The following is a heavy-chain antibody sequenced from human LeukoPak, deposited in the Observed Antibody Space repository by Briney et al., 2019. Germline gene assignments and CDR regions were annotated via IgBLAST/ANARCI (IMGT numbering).Heavy chain of an antibody. J-gene: IGHJ4*02. CDR3: ARGGRWLPYYFDY. Sequence: SQTRSLTCTVSGGSISSGDYYWSWIRQPPGKGLEWIGEINHSGSTNYNPSLKSRVTISVDTSKNQFSLKLSSVTAADTAVYYCARGGRWLPYYFDYWGQGTLVTVSS. D-gene: IGHD5-24*01. CDR1: GGSISSGDYY. V-gene: IGHV4-30-4*08. CDR2: INHSGST.